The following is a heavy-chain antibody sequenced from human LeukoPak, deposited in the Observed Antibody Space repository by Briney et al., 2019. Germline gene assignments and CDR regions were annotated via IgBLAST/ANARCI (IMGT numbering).Heavy chain of an antibody. CDR3: AREQGYCSSTSCYDFDY. J-gene: IGHJ4*02. D-gene: IGHD2-2*01. V-gene: IGHV3-11*01. CDR2: ISSSGSTI. Sequence: GGSLRLSCAASGFTFSDYYMSWIRQAPGKGLEWVSYISSSGSTIYYADSVKGRFTISRDNAKNSLYLQMNSLRAEDTAVYYCAREQGYCSSTSCYDFDYWGQGTLVTVSP. CDR1: GFTFSDYY.